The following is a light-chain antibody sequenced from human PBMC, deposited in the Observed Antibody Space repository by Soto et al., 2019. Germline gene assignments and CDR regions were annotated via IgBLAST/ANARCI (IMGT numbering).Light chain of an antibody. CDR1: QSVDHW. V-gene: IGKV1-5*03. CDR2: RTS. Sequence: DIQLTQSPSTLSASIGDRVTITCRASQSVDHWLARYQQKPGEAPKLLISRTSTLQSGVPSRFSGSGSGTEFTLTISGLQPDDFATYYCQQYSHYSRTFGQGTKVEI. CDR3: QQYSHYSRT. J-gene: IGKJ1*01.